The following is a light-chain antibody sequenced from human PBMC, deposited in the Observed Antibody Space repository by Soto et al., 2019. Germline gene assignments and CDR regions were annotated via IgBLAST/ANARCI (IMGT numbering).Light chain of an antibody. J-gene: IGKJ5*01. CDR3: QHYNSSPPFT. V-gene: IGKV3-20*01. CDR2: AAS. CDR1: QSVSSTS. Sequence: VLTQSPGTLSLSPGERATLSCRASQSVSSTSLVWYQQKPAQATRLLIYAASSRANGSPARFSGGGSGTDFTLTISRLEPEDFAVYYCQHYNSSPPFTFGQGTQLEIK.